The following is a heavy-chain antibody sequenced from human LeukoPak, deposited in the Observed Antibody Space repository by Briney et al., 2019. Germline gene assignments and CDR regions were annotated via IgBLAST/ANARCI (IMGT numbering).Heavy chain of an antibody. D-gene: IGHD5-24*01. J-gene: IGHJ4*02. CDR3: ARDRGDGYNYPDY. CDR1: GFTPSSYT. Sequence: GESLRLSCAASGFTPSSYTMNWVRQALGQGLEWVYTISDPHSGSKTHYADSVKGRFTISRDNSKNTLYLQMNSLRAEDTAVYYCARDRGDGYNYPDYWGQGTLVTVSS. V-gene: IGHV3-23*01. CDR2: ISDPHSGSKT.